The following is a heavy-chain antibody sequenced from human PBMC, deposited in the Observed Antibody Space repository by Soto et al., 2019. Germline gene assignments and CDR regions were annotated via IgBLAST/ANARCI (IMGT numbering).Heavy chain of an antibody. Sequence: ASVKVSCKASGYTFTGYYMHWVRQAPGQGLEWMGWINPNSGGTNYAQKFQGWVTMTRDTSISTAYMELSRLRSDDTAVYYCAREAQGVRGVIISGGWFDPWGQGTLVTVSS. V-gene: IGHV1-2*04. CDR3: AREAQGVRGVIISGGWFDP. CDR1: GYTFTGYY. J-gene: IGHJ5*02. CDR2: INPNSGGT. D-gene: IGHD3-10*01.